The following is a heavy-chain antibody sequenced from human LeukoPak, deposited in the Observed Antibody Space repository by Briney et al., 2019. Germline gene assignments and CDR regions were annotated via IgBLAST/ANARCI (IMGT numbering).Heavy chain of an antibody. CDR1: GFIFHTYS. Sequence: GSLRLSCSASGFIFHTYSMNWVRQAPGKGLEWVSSVSSSSSYIYYADSVKGRFTVSRDNTKNSLFLQMNSLRADDTAVYYCATGDLDFWGQGILVTVSS. CDR3: ATGDLDF. J-gene: IGHJ4*02. V-gene: IGHV3-21*01. D-gene: IGHD7-27*01. CDR2: VSSSSSYI.